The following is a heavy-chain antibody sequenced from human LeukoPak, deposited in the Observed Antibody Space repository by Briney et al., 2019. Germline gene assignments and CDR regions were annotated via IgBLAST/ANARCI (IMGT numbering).Heavy chain of an antibody. J-gene: IGHJ4*02. CDR3: ARDRSYYDRSGYCYHY. CDR1: GYTFTCYY. V-gene: IGHV1-2*02. D-gene: IGHD3-22*01. Sequence: ASVKVSCKASGYTFTCYYMHWVRQAPGQGLEWMGWINPNSGGTNYAQKFQGKVTMTRDTSNSTAYMELSRLRSDATAVYYCARDRSYYDRSGYCYHYWGQGTLLPVSS. CDR2: INPNSGGT.